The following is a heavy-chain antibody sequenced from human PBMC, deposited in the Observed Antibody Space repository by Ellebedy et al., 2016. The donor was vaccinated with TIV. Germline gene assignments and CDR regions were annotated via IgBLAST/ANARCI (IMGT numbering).Heavy chain of an antibody. CDR3: AKDPMGRGDSGV. D-gene: IGHD3-10*01. CDR2: ISGSVCST. Sequence: GESLKISCAASRFTFNSYDMYWVRQAPGKGREWVSHISGSVCSTSYADSVKGRFSISRDNSKNTMFLQMNSLRTEDTAVYYCAKDPMGRGDSGVWGQGTTVTVSS. CDR1: RFTFNSYD. J-gene: IGHJ6*02. V-gene: IGHV3-23*01.